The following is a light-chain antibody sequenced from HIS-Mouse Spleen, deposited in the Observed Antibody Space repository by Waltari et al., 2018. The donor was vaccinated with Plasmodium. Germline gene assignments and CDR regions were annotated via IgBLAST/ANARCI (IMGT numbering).Light chain of an antibody. CDR1: SSDVGSYNL. CDR2: ECS. V-gene: IGLV2-23*01. J-gene: IGLJ2*01. CDR3: CSYAGSRMV. Sequence: QSALTQPASVSGSPGQSITISCTGTSSDVGSYNLVSWYQQHTGKAPKLMMYECSKRPSGVSKRFSGSKSGNTASLTICGLQAEDEADYYCCSYAGSRMVFGGWTKLTVL.